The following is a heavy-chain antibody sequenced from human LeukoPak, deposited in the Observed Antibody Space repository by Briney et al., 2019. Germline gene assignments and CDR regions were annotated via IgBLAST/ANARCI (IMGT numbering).Heavy chain of an antibody. J-gene: IGHJ6*03. CDR3: ASGSGSYRTPYYYMDV. CDR2: IYSGGGT. Sequence: PAGGSLRLSCAASGFTVSSNYMSWVRQAPGKGLEWVSVIYSGGGTYYADSVKGRFTISRDNSKNTLYLQMNSLRAEDTAVYYCASGSGSYRTPYYYMDVWGTGTTVTVSS. D-gene: IGHD3-10*01. CDR1: GFTVSSNY. V-gene: IGHV3-53*01.